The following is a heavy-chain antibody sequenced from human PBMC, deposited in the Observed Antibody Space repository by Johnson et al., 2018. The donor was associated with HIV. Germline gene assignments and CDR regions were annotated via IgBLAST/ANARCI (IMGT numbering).Heavy chain of an antibody. Sequence: VQLVESGGGLIQPGGSLRLSCAASGFTVSNIFMNWVRQAPGKGLEWLSVTYSDGDTYYADSVKGRFTTSRDNAKNTMYLQMNSLRPEDTAVYYCAGDKGIAAAATDDAFDIGGQGTMVTVSS. J-gene: IGHJ3*02. V-gene: IGHV3-66*03. CDR2: TYSDGDT. CDR1: GFTVSNIF. D-gene: IGHD6-13*01. CDR3: AGDKGIAAAATDDAFDI.